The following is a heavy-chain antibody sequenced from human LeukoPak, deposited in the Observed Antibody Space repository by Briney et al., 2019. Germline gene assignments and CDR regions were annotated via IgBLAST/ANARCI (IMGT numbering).Heavy chain of an antibody. V-gene: IGHV4-30-4*08. CDR2: IYYSGST. Sequence: SETLSLTCTVSGGSISSYYWSWIRQPPGKGLEWIGYIYYSGSTYYNPSLKSRVTISVDTSKNQFSLKLSSVTAADTAVYYCAREGYYGGNYGYWGQGTLVTVSS. CDR1: GGSISSYY. D-gene: IGHD4-23*01. CDR3: AREGYYGGNYGY. J-gene: IGHJ4*02.